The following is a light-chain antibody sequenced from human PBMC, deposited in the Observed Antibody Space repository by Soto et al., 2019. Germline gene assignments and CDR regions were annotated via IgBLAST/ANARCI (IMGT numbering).Light chain of an antibody. J-gene: IGKJ2*01. CDR1: QNISSH. Sequence: DIRMTQSPSSLSASVGDRITITCRASQNISSHLNWYQQKPGKAPKLLMFGASSLQSGVPSRFRGSGSGTDFTLTISSLYPEDVATYYCQQSFGTSRTFGQGTRLEVK. CDR2: GAS. CDR3: QQSFGTSRT. V-gene: IGKV1-39*01.